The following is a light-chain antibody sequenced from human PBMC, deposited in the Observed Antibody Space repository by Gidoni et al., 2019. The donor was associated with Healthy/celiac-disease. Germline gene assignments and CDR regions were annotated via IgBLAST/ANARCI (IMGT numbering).Light chain of an antibody. J-gene: IGLJ2*01. V-gene: IGLV2-14*03. CDR2: DVS. CDR1: SSDVGGYNS. Sequence: QSALTQPASVSGSPGQSITISCTGTSSDVGGYNSVSWYQRHPGKAPNLMIYDVSNRPSGISNRFSGSKSGNTASLTISGLQAEDEADYYCSSYTSSSTLVVFGGGTKLTVL. CDR3: SSYTSSSTLVV.